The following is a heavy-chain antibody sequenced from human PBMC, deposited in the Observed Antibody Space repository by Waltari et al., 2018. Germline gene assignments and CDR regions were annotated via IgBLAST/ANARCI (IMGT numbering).Heavy chain of an antibody. Sequence: QVQLLQSGSELKQPGASLNVPCKPFGYPSTRPALNWARHAPGQGLEWMGWINTNTGNPTYAQGFTGRFVFSLDTSVSTAYLQISSLKAEDTAVYYCAREWAVGSSGYYNWFDPWGQGTLVTVSS. CDR1: GYPSTRPA. CDR3: AREWAVGSSGYYNWFDP. J-gene: IGHJ5*02. CDR2: INTNTGNP. V-gene: IGHV7-4-1*02. D-gene: IGHD6-19*01.